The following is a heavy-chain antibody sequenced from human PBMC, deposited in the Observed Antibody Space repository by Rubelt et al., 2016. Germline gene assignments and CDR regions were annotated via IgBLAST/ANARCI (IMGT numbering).Heavy chain of an antibody. Sequence: EVQLVESGGGLVQPGGSLRLSCAASGFTFSSYSMNWVRQAPGKGLEWVSYISSSSSPIYYADSVKGRFTISRDNAKNSLYLQMNSLRAEDTAVYYCARDQNWNSFDPWGQGTLVTVSS. V-gene: IGHV3-48*04. J-gene: IGHJ5*02. CDR2: ISSSSSPI. CDR1: GFTFSSYS. CDR3: ARDQNWNSFDP. D-gene: IGHD1-7*01.